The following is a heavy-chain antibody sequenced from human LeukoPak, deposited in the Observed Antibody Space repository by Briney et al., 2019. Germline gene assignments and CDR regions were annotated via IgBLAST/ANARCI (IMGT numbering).Heavy chain of an antibody. CDR1: GFTFSSYA. D-gene: IGHD6-19*01. CDR2: ISVSGGST. V-gene: IGHV3-23*01. J-gene: IGHJ6*02. Sequence: GGSLRLSCAASGFTFSSYAMSWVRQAPGKGLEWVSAISVSGGSTYYADSVKGRFTISRDNSKNTLYLQMNSLRAEDTAVYYCAKDTTRQWLDLYYYYGMDVWGQGTTVTVPS. CDR3: AKDTTRQWLDLYYYYGMDV.